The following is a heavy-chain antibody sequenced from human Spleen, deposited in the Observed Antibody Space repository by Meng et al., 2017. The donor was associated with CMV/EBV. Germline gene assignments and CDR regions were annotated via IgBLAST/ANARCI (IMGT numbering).Heavy chain of an antibody. D-gene: IGHD3-22*01. CDR3: ARDPGPHYYDSSGFFDL. CDR1: GGSISSSTYY. V-gene: IGHV3-48*03. CDR2: ISSSGSTI. J-gene: IGHJ2*01. Sequence: LSLTCTVSGGSISSSTYYWGWVRQPPGKGLEWVSYISSSGSTIYYADSVKGRFTISRDNAKNSLYLQMNSLRAEDTAVYYCARDPGPHYYDSSGFFDLWGRGTLVTVSS.